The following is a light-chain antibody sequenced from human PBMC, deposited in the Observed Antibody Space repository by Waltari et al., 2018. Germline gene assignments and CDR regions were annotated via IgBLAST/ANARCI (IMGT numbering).Light chain of an antibody. V-gene: IGLV1-44*01. CDR1: TSIIGSNT. Sequence: QSVLTPPPSAYGPPGQTAPVSCSGCTSIIGSNTVTRYQQPPGTAPKLLTQSNNQRPSGVPDRFSGSKSGASASLIISGLQSEDEAEYFCAAWDDSLKAVLFGGGTKLTVL. J-gene: IGLJ2*01. CDR3: AAWDDSLKAVL. CDR2: SNN.